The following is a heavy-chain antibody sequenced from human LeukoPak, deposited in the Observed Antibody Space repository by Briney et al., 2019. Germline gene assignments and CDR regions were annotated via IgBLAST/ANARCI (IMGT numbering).Heavy chain of an antibody. CDR2: IRSKANSYET. V-gene: IGHV3-73*01. CDR3: TRRNPVQATDY. D-gene: IGHD1-1*01. J-gene: IGHJ4*02. Sequence: VWSLSLSCASAGFTFSGSAMHWVRPPAWKGRDWVGRIRSKANSYETAYAASVKSRFTISRDDSKNTAYLQMNSLKTEDTAVYYCTRRNPVQATDYWGQGTLVTVSS. CDR1: GFTFSGSA.